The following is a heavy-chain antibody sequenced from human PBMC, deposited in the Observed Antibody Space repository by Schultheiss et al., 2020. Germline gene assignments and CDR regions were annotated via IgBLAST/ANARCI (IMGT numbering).Heavy chain of an antibody. Sequence: GESLKISCAASGFTFSSYAMHWVRQAPGKGLEWVAVIWYDGSNKYYADSVKGRFTISRDNSKNTLYLQMNSLRAEDTAVYYCARESAARPHYYYYGMDVWGQGTTVTVSS. D-gene: IGHD6-6*01. CDR2: IWYDGSNK. J-gene: IGHJ6*02. CDR1: GFTFSSYA. CDR3: ARESAARPHYYYYGMDV. V-gene: IGHV3-33*08.